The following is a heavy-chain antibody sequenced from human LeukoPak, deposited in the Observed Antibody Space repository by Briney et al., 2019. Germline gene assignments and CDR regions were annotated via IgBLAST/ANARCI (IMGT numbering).Heavy chain of an antibody. J-gene: IGHJ3*02. Sequence: ASVKVSCKASGYTFTSYYMHWVRQAPGQGLEWMGIINPSGGSTNYAQKFQGRVTITADESTSTAYMELSSLRSEDTAVYYCARARGLKEAFDIWGQGTMVTVSS. CDR1: GYTFTSYY. V-gene: IGHV1-46*01. CDR2: INPSGGST. CDR3: ARARGLKEAFDI. D-gene: IGHD5-12*01.